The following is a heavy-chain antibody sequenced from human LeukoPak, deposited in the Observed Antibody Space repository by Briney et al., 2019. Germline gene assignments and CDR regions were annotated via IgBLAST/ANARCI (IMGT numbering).Heavy chain of an antibody. CDR1: GYSFTSYW. J-gene: IGHJ6*02. CDR3: ALRDAYNYYYFYGWDV. V-gene: IGHV5-10-1*01. D-gene: IGHD5-24*01. CDR2: IDPSDSYT. Sequence: PGESLKISCKGSGYSFTSYWIGWVRQMPGKGLEWMGRIDPSDSYTNYSPSFQGHVTISADNSISTAYLQWSSLQASDTAIYYCALRDAYNYYYFYGWDVWGQGTTVIVSS.